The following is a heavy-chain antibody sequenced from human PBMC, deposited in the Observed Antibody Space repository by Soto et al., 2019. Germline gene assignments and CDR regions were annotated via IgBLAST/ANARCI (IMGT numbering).Heavy chain of an antibody. CDR2: ISASGGST. V-gene: IGHV3-23*01. CDR1: GFTFSSYA. D-gene: IGHD4-17*01. Sequence: EVQLLESGGGLVQPGGSLRLSCAASGFTFSSYAMSWVRQAPGKGLEWVSGISASGGSTYYADSVKGRFTISRDNSKNTLYLQMNSLRAEDTAVYYCSKGTTLNFDYWGQGTLVTVSS. CDR3: SKGTTLNFDY. J-gene: IGHJ4*02.